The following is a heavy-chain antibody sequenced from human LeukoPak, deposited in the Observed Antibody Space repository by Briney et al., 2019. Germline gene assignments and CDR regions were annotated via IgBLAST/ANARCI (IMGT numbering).Heavy chain of an antibody. CDR2: TYYRSKWYN. V-gene: IGHV6-1*01. Sequence: SQTLSLTCAISGDSVSSNTTAWNWIRQSPSRGLEWLGRTYYRSKWYNDYAVSVKSRITINPDTSKNQFSLKLSSVTAADTAVYYCARLPGDGYNYLDYFDYWGQGTLITVSS. D-gene: IGHD5-24*01. J-gene: IGHJ4*02. CDR1: GDSVSSNTTA. CDR3: ARLPGDGYNYLDYFDY.